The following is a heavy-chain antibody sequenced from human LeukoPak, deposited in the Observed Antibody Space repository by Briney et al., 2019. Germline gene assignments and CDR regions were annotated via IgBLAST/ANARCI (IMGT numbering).Heavy chain of an antibody. D-gene: IGHD3-9*01. V-gene: IGHV1-46*01. CDR3: ARESGNYDILTGYYTYYYGMDV. CDR2: INHSGGST. Sequence: GASVKVSCKASGYTFTSYYMHWVRQAPGQGLEWMGIINHSGGSTSYAQKFQGRVTMTRDTSTSTVYMELSSLRSEDTAVYYCARESGNYDILTGYYTYYYGMDVWGQGTTVTVSS. J-gene: IGHJ6*02. CDR1: GYTFTSYY.